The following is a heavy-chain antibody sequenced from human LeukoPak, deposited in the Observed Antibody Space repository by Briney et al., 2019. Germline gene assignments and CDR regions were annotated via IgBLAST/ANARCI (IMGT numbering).Heavy chain of an antibody. CDR3: AKDKTRKLYGLFDD. CDR1: GFTFDDYA. J-gene: IGHJ4*02. D-gene: IGHD4-17*01. Sequence: GRSLRLSCAASGFTFDDYAMHWVRQAPGKGLEWVSGISWNSGSIGYADSVKGPFTISKDNAKHSLYLQMNSLRAEDTALYDCAKDKTRKLYGLFDDWGQGTLVTVSS. V-gene: IGHV3-9*01. CDR2: ISWNSGSI.